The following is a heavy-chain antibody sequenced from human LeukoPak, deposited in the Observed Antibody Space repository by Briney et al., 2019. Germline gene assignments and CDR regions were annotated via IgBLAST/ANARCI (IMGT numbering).Heavy chain of an antibody. CDR1: GGSISSSSYY. Sequence: SSETLSLTCTVSGGSISSSSYYWGWIRQPPGKGLEWIGSIYYSGSTYYNPSLKSRVTISVDTSKNQFSLKLSSVTAADTAVYYCAGTTVTTRDLDYWGQGTLVTVSS. J-gene: IGHJ4*02. CDR2: IYYSGST. V-gene: IGHV4-39*07. CDR3: AGTTVTTRDLDY. D-gene: IGHD4-17*01.